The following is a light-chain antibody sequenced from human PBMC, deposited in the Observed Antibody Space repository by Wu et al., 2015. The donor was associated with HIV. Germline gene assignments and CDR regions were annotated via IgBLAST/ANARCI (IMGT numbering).Light chain of an antibody. V-gene: IGKV1-5*03. J-gene: IGKJ2*04. CDR3: QQYNSNPCS. CDR2: KAS. CDR1: QSISSW. Sequence: DIQMTQSPSTLSASVGDRVTITCRASQSISSWLAWYQQKPGKAPKLLIYKASSLESGVPSRFSGSGSGTEFTLTISSLQPDDFATYYCQQYNSNPCSFGQGTKLEIK.